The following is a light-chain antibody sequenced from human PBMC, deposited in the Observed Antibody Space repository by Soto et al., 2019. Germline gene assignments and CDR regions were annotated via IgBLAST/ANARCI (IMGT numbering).Light chain of an antibody. Sequence: QSVLTQSPSASGTPGQRVSISCSGSTSNIGTNTVSWYQHVPGPAPKLLIYSNDQRPSAVPGRFSGSKSGTSASLAISGLLSEDEADYYCATWDDSLNVVFGGGTKLTVL. CDR1: TSNIGTNT. V-gene: IGLV1-44*01. J-gene: IGLJ2*01. CDR3: ATWDDSLNVV. CDR2: SND.